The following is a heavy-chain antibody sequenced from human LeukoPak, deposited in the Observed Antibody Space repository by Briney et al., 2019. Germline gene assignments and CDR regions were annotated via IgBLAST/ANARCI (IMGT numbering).Heavy chain of an antibody. D-gene: IGHD2-2*01. CDR2: VYHSGST. V-gene: IGHV4-38-2*01. CDR3: ARNVSRADVVISANSPSNWFDP. Sequence: SETLSLTCDVSGDSITNGDYWAWNRQSPGKGLEWIGSVYHSGSTHYNPSLKSRLIISVDTSKNQFSLNLNTLTATDTAIYYCARNVSRADVVISANSPSNWFDPWGQGVLVTVSS. CDR1: GDSITNGDY. J-gene: IGHJ5*02.